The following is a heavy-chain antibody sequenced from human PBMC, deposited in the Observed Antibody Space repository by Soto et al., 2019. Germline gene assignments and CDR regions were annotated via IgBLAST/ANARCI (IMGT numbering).Heavy chain of an antibody. CDR3: GRGIKAGEAGCWRNDAFDI. CDR1: GYTFTGHY. V-gene: IGHV1-2*04. J-gene: IGHJ3*02. D-gene: IGHD6-13*01. Sequence: AASVKVSCKASGYTFTGHYMHCVRQAPGQGLEWMGWINPNSGGTNYAQKFQGWVTMTRDTSISTASMELSRLRSDDTAVYYCGRGIKAGEAGCWRNDAFDIWGQGTMVTVSS. CDR2: INPNSGGT.